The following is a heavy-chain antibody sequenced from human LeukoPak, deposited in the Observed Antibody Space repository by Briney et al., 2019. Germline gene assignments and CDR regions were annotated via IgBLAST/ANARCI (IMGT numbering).Heavy chain of an antibody. V-gene: IGHV3-23*01. CDR2: ISSNGGST. D-gene: IGHD2-2*01. CDR3: AQCTGTSWYYNPFDY. J-gene: IGHJ4*02. Sequence: GASLRPSCAASGFSFSSYAMTWVRQAPGKGLEWVSGISSNGGSTHDADSVKGRFTIYRDNSKNTLYLQMSSLRAEDTAVYYCAQCTGTSWYYNPFDYWGQGTLVTVSS. CDR1: GFSFSSYA.